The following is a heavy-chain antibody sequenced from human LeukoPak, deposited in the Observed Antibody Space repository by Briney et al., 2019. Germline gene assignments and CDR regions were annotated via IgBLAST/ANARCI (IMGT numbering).Heavy chain of an antibody. CDR2: INHSGST. CDR1: GGSFSGYY. Sequence: SETLSLTCAVYGGSFSGYYWSWIRQPPGKGLEWIGEINHSGSTNYNPSLKSRVTISVDTSKNQLSLKLSSVTAADTAVYYCARGLTEFDYWGQGTLVTVSS. J-gene: IGHJ4*02. CDR3: ARGLTEFDY. V-gene: IGHV4-34*01. D-gene: IGHD2-8*02.